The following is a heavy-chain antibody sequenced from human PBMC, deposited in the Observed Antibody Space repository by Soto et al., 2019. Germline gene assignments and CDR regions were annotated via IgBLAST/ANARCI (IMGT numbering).Heavy chain of an antibody. J-gene: IGHJ4*02. CDR1: GGTFSSYA. V-gene: IGHV1-69*13. CDR3: ARGPFYDSSGYYLGY. D-gene: IGHD3-22*01. CDR2: IIPIFGTA. Sequence: VASVKVSCKASGGTFSSYAISWVRQAPGQGLEWMGGIIPIFGTANYAQKFQGRVTITADESTSTAYMELSSLRSEDTAVYYCARGPFYDSSGYYLGYWGQGTLVTVSS.